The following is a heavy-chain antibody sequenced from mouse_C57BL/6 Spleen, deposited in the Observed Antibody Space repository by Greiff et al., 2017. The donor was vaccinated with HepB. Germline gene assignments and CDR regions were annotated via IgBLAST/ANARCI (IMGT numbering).Heavy chain of an antibody. Sequence: QVQLQQPGAELVKPGASVKLSCKASGYTFTSYWMHWVKQRPGQGLEWIGMIHPNSGSTNYNEKFKSKATLTVDKSSSTAYMQLSSLTSEDSAVYYCARDDYYGSSEDWYFDVWGTGTTVTVSS. CDR3: ARDDYYGSSEDWYFDV. CDR2: IHPNSGST. V-gene: IGHV1-64*01. J-gene: IGHJ1*03. CDR1: GYTFTSYW. D-gene: IGHD1-1*01.